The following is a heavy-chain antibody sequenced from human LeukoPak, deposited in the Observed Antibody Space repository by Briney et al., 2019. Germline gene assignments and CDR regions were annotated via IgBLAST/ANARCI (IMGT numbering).Heavy chain of an antibody. CDR3: ARVASPDYGDPRRPPDYYYYMDV. CDR2: ISGSGGST. D-gene: IGHD4-17*01. V-gene: IGHV3-23*01. CDR1: GFTFSSYA. J-gene: IGHJ6*03. Sequence: PGGSLRLSCAASGFTFSSYAMSWVRQAPGKGLEWVSAISGSGGSTYYADSVKGRFTISRDNAKNTLYLQMNSLRAEDTAVYYCARVASPDYGDPRRPPDYYYYMDVWGKGTTVTVSS.